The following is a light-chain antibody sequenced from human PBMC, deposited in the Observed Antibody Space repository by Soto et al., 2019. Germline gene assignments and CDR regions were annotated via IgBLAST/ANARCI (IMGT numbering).Light chain of an antibody. J-gene: IGKJ4*01. CDR1: QSISSW. CDR3: QQYNSCSLT. V-gene: IGKV1-5*03. CDR2: KAS. Sequence: DIQMTQSTSTLSASVGDRVTITCRASQSISSWLAWYQQKPGKAPKLLIYKASSLESGVPSRFSGSGSGTEFTLTISSLQPDDFATYYCQQYNSCSLTVSGGTKVEIK.